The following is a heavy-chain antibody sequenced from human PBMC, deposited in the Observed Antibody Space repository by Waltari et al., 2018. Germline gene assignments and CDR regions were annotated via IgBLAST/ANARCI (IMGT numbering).Heavy chain of an antibody. V-gene: IGHV4-34*01. CDR1: DGSFSGYF. Sequence: QVQLQQWGAGLLKPSETLSLTCAVYDGSFSGYFCSWIRQSPGKGREWIGQINRDGSNIYNPSLKSRVAMSVDTLKSQISLRLTSVTAADAAVYYCARVGDYHGSGRFGLDVWGQGTRVTVSS. D-gene: IGHD3-10*01. CDR3: ARVGDYHGSGRFGLDV. CDR2: INRDGSN. J-gene: IGHJ6*02.